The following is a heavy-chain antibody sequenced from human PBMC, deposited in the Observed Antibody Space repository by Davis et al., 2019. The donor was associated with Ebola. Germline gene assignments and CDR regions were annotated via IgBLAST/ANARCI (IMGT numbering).Heavy chain of an antibody. D-gene: IGHD1-26*01. Sequence: GGSLRLSCAGSGFTFSSYSMSWVRQAPGKGLEWVANIKQDGSEKYYVESVKGRFTISRDNAKNTVYLQINSLRADDTAVYYCARDPGGSFDYWGQGTLVTVSS. CDR3: ARDPGGSFDY. CDR2: IKQDGSEK. J-gene: IGHJ4*02. CDR1: GFTFSSYS. V-gene: IGHV3-7*03.